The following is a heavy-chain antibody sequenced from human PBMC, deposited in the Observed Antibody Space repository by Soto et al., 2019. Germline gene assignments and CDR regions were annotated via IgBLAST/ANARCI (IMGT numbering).Heavy chain of an antibody. CDR1: GFTFSSYW. J-gene: IGHJ6*02. D-gene: IGHD6-19*01. CDR2: IKQDGSEK. CDR3: ASHGKVSVAGLWYYYGMDV. Sequence: GGSLRLSCAASGFTFSSYWMSWVRQAPGKGLEWVANIKQDGSEKYYVDSVKGRFTISRDNAKNSLYLQMNSLRAEDTAVYYCASHGKVSVAGLWYYYGMDVWGQGTTVTVSS. V-gene: IGHV3-7*05.